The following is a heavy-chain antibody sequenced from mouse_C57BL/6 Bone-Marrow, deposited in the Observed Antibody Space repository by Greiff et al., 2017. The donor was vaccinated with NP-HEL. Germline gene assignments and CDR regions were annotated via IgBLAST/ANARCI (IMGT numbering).Heavy chain of an antibody. CDR2: IEPENGDT. J-gene: IGHJ2*01. Sequence: VQLQQSGAELVRPGASVKLSCTASGFNIKDDYMHWVKQRPEQGLEWIGWIEPENGDTEYASKFQGKATITADTSSNTAYLQLSSLTSEDTAVYYCTTWNDGYLFYFDYWGQGTTLTVSS. CDR3: TTWNDGYLFYFDY. V-gene: IGHV14-4*01. D-gene: IGHD2-3*01. CDR1: GFNIKDDY.